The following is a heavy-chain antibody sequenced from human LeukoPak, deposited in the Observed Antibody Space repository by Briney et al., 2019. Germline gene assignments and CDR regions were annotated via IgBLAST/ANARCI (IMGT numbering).Heavy chain of an antibody. J-gene: IGHJ3*02. CDR2: ISGSGGST. CDR3: ATANWNDRRAFDI. CDR1: GFTFSSYA. V-gene: IGHV3-23*01. Sequence: GGSLRLSCAASGFTFSSYAMSWVRQAPGKGLEWVSAISGSGGSTYYADSVKGRFTISRDNSKNTLYLQMNSLRAEDTAVYYCATANWNDRRAFDIWGQGTMVTVSS. D-gene: IGHD1-20*01.